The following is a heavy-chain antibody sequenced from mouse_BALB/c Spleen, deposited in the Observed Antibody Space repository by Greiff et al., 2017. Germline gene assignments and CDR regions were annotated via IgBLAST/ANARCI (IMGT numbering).Heavy chain of an antibody. CDR2: ITPSNGRT. D-gene: IGHD1-1*01. V-gene: IGHV1S81*02. Sequence: QVQLQQPGAELVKPGASVKLSCKASGYTFPSYWMRWVKQRPGQGLEWIGEITPSNGRTNYNEKFKSKATLTVDKSSSPAYMQLSSLTSEDSAVYYCARGGAYYYGSSYFDYWGQGTTLTVSS. CDR3: ARGGAYYYGSSYFDY. CDR1: GYTFPSYW. J-gene: IGHJ2*01.